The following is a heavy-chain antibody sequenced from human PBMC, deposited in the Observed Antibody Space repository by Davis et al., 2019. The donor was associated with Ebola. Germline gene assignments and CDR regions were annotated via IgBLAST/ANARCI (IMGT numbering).Heavy chain of an antibody. CDR3: ARDLVGWELPYYFDY. D-gene: IGHD1-26*01. Sequence: GEFLKISCAASGFTFSSYSMNWVRQAPGKGLEWVSSISSSSSYIYYADSVKGRFTISRDNAKNSLYLQMNSLRAEDTAVYYCARDLVGWELPYYFDYWGQGTLVTVSS. V-gene: IGHV3-21*01. J-gene: IGHJ4*02. CDR2: ISSSSSYI. CDR1: GFTFSSYS.